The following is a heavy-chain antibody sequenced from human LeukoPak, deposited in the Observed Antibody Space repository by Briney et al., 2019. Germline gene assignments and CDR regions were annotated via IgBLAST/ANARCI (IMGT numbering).Heavy chain of an antibody. D-gene: IGHD4-17*01. Sequence: PGRSLRLSCAASGFTFSDYYMSWIRQAPGKGLEWVSYISSSGSTKYYADSVKGRFTISRDNAKNSLYLQMNSLRAEDTAVYYCARTVTQYWYFDLWGRGTLVTVSS. V-gene: IGHV3-11*01. CDR3: ARTVTQYWYFDL. CDR2: ISSSGSTK. J-gene: IGHJ2*01. CDR1: GFTFSDYY.